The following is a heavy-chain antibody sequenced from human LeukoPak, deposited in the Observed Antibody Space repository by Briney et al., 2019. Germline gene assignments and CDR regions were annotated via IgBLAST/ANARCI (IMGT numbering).Heavy chain of an antibody. CDR2: ISWNSGSI. CDR3: AKAYNWNYALDY. V-gene: IGHV3-9*01. Sequence: PGRSLRLSWAASGFTFDDYAMHWVRQAPGKGLEWVSGISWNSGSIGYADSVKGRFTISRDNAKNSLYLQMNSLRAEDTALYYCAKAYNWNYALDYWGQGTLVTVSS. CDR1: GFTFDDYA. D-gene: IGHD1-7*01. J-gene: IGHJ4*02.